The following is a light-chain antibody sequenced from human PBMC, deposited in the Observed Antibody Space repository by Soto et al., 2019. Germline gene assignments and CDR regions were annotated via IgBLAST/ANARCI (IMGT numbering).Light chain of an antibody. CDR1: QSLSNNY. V-gene: IGKV3-20*01. CDR2: GAS. CDR3: QHYGTSRVT. J-gene: IGKJ3*01. Sequence: EIVLTQSPGTLSLSPGERATLSCRASQSLSNNYLAWYQQKPGQAPRLLIYGASIRATGVPDRFSGSGSGTDFTLTISRLEPEDFAVYSCQHYGTSRVTFGPGTKVDIK.